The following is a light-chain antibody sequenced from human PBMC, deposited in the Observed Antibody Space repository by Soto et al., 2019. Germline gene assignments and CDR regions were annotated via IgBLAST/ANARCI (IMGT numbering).Light chain of an antibody. V-gene: IGLV2-14*03. J-gene: IGLJ2*01. CDR2: NVN. CDR1: SSDIGAYNY. CDR3: SSYTSTGPQVR. Sequence: QSALTQPASVSGSPGQSITISCTGTSSDIGAYNYVSWYQRHPGRAPKLIIYNVNDRPPWISDRFSGSKSDNAASLTISGLQTEDEADYLCSSYTSTGPQVRFGGGTKVTVL.